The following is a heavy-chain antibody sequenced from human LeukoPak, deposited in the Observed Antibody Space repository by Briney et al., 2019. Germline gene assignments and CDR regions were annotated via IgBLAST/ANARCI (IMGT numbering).Heavy chain of an antibody. CDR1: GFTFSDHY. V-gene: IGHV3-72*01. J-gene: IGHJ6*03. CDR3: AREGFGDPYYYYYMDV. CDR2: TRNKVNSYTT. Sequence: GGSLRLSCAASGFTFSDHYMDWVRQTPGKGLEWVGRTRNKVNSYTTEYAASVKGRFTISRDDSKNSLYLQMNSLKTEDTAVYYCAREGFGDPYYYYYMDVWGKGTTVTVSS. D-gene: IGHD3-10*01.